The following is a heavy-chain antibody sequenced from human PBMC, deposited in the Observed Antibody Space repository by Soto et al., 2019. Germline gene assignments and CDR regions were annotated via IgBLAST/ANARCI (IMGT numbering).Heavy chain of an antibody. CDR1: GGSISSGGYS. Sequence: ETLSLTCAVSGGSISSGGYSWSWIRQPPGKALEWLAHIFSNDEKSYSTSLKSRLTISKDTSKSHVVLTMTNMDPVDTATFYFARIGGEGSSWYGKALRMDVWGQGTTVTVSS. D-gene: IGHD6-13*01. CDR2: IFSNDEK. V-gene: IGHV2-26*01. J-gene: IGHJ6*02. CDR3: ARIGGEGSSWYGKALRMDV.